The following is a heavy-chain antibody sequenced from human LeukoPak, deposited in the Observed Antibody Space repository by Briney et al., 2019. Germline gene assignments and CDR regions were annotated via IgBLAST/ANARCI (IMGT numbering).Heavy chain of an antibody. CDR3: ARSKVAIFGVVSPERYYYMDV. V-gene: IGHV4-59*01. CDR2: IYYSGST. CDR1: GGSISSYY. J-gene: IGHJ6*03. D-gene: IGHD3-3*01. Sequence: PSETLSLTCTVSGGSISSYYWSWIRQPPGKGLEWIGYIYYSGSTNYNPSLKSRVTISVDTSKNQFSLKLSSVTAADTAVYYCARSKVAIFGVVSPERYYYMDVWGKGTTVTVSS.